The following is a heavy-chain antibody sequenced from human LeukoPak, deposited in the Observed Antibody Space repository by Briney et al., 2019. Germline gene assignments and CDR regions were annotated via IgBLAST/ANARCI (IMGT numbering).Heavy chain of an antibody. D-gene: IGHD1-20*01. Sequence: ASVKVSCKASGGTFSSYAISWVRQAPGQGLEWMGGIIPIFGTANYAQKFQGRVTITADESTSTAYVELSSLRPEDTAVYYCARDRRYNWNDGGGVYFDYWGQGTLVTVSS. V-gene: IGHV1-69*01. CDR2: IIPIFGTA. CDR3: ARDRRYNWNDGGGVYFDY. CDR1: GGTFSSYA. J-gene: IGHJ4*02.